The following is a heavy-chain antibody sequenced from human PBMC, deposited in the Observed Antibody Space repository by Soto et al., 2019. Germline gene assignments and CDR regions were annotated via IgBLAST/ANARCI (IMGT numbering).Heavy chain of an antibody. D-gene: IGHD1-7*01. Sequence: QVQLVESGGGVVQPGRSLRLSCAASGFTFSSYGMHWVRQAPGKGLEWVAVIWYDGSNKYYADSVKGRITISRDNSKNTLYLQMNSLRAEDTAVYYCARDLTGTTYYYYGMDVWGQGTTVTVSS. CDR1: GFTFSSYG. CDR3: ARDLTGTTYYYYGMDV. V-gene: IGHV3-33*01. CDR2: IWYDGSNK. J-gene: IGHJ6*02.